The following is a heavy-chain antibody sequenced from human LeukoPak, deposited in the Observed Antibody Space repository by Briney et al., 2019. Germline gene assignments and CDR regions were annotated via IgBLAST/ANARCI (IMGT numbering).Heavy chain of an antibody. CDR2: IKQDGSEK. D-gene: IGHD4-17*01. J-gene: IGHJ3*02. Sequence: GRSLRLSCAASGFTFSSYGMHWVRQAPGKGLEWVANIKQDGSEKYYVDSVKGRFTISRDNAKNSLYLQMNSLRAEDTAVYYCARYTVTTSAFDIWGQGTMVTVSS. V-gene: IGHV3-7*01. CDR1: GFTFSSYG. CDR3: ARYTVTTSAFDI.